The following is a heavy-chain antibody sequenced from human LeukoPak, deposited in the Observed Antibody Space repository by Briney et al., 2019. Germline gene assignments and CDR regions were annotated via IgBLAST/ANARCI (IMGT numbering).Heavy chain of an antibody. Sequence: QPGGSLRLPCAASGFTFSSYAMNWVRQAPGKGLEWVSTISGSGGSKHYADSVEGRFTISRDNSKNTVYLQMNSLRAEDTAIYYCAKLTSASGAYGVDVWGQGTTVTVSS. V-gene: IGHV3-23*01. D-gene: IGHD3-10*01. CDR1: GFTFSSYA. CDR2: ISGSGGSK. J-gene: IGHJ6*02. CDR3: AKLTSASGAYGVDV.